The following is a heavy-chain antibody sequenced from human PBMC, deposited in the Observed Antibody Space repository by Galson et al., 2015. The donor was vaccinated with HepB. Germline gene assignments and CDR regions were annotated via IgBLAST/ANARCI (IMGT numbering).Heavy chain of an antibody. J-gene: IGHJ4*02. CDR3: ARGVVVPAAISH. D-gene: IGHD2-2*01. Sequence: SETLSLTCAVSGGSISNSAYYWAWIRQPPGKGLEWIGTIFFSGSTYYNPSLKSRVTISVDTSKNQFSLKLTAVTAADTAVYYCARGVVVPAAISHWGQGTLVTVSS. CDR2: IFFSGST. CDR1: GGSISNSAYY. V-gene: IGHV4-39*01.